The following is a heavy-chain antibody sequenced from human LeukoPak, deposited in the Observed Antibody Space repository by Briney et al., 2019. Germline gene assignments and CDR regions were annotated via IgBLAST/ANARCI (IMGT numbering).Heavy chain of an antibody. CDR1: GYSFTNYW. CDR2: IYPGDSDT. D-gene: IGHD3-10*01. Sequence: GESLKISCKGSGYSFTNYWIGWVRQMPGKGVEGMGIIYPGDSDTRYSPSFQGQVTISADKSISTAYLQWSSLKASDTAMYYCARHKHYGSGSSSLDYWGQGTLVTVSS. V-gene: IGHV5-51*01. J-gene: IGHJ4*02. CDR3: ARHKHYGSGSSSLDY.